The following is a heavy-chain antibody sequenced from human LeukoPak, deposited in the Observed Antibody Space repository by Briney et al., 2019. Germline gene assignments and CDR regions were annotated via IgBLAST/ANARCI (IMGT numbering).Heavy chain of an antibody. CDR2: IYYSGST. V-gene: IGHV4-39*07. CDR1: GGSISSSSYY. J-gene: IGHJ4*02. D-gene: IGHD6-19*01. Sequence: SETLSLTCTVSGGSISSSSYYWGWIRQPPGKGLEWIGSIYYSGSTYYNPSLKSRVTISVDTSKNQFSLKLSSVTAADTAVYYCARDHRHSSGRYRLFDYWGQGTLVTVSS. CDR3: ARDHRHSSGRYRLFDY.